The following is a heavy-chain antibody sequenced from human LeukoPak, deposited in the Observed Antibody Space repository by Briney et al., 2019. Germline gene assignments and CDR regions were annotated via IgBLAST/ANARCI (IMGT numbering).Heavy chain of an antibody. J-gene: IGHJ4*02. CDR3: TRDFDFSSAI. Sequence: GGSLRLSCAASGFTFSTYRMAWVRQAPGKGLEWVATITEDGSGKYHVDSVRGRFTVSRDNTNKLLFLQMNSLRAEDTAVYYCTRDFDFSSAIWGQGTLVTVSS. D-gene: IGHD3-3*01. CDR2: ITEDGSGK. CDR1: GFTFSTYR. V-gene: IGHV3-7*01.